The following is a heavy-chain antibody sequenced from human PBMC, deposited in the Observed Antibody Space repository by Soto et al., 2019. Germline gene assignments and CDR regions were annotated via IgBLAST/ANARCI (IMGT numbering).Heavy chain of an antibody. D-gene: IGHD2-2*01. V-gene: IGHV1-18*01. J-gene: IGHJ5*02. CDR1: GYTFTSYG. CDR2: ISASNGNT. Sequence: QDQLVQSGAEVKKPGASVKVSCKASGYTFTSYGISWVRQAPRQGLEWMGWISASNGNTNYAQILQGRVTMTTDTSTSTAYLELRSLRSDDTAVYYCARVEAAMSGHWFDPWGQGTLVTVSS. CDR3: ARVEAAMSGHWFDP.